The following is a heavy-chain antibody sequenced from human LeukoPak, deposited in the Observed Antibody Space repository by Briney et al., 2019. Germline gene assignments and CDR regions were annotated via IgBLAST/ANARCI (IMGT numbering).Heavy chain of an antibody. J-gene: IGHJ5*02. D-gene: IGHD3-16*01. CDR2: IIPIFGTA. CDR1: GGTFSSYA. CDR3: ARDSARERGLWFDP. Sequence: SVMVSCKASGGTFSSYAISWVRQAPGQGHEWMGGIIPIFGTANYAQKFQGRVTITADKSTSTAYMELSSLRSEDTAVYYCARDSARERGLWFDPWGQGTLVTVSS. V-gene: IGHV1-69*06.